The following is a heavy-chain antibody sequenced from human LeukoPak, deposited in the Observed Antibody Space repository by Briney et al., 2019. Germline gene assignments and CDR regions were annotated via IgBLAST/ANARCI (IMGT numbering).Heavy chain of an antibody. CDR2: IWYDGSNK. J-gene: IGHJ6*02. CDR3: PSDRFSKNFDLLSGYYMDV. Sequence: GGSLRLSCEASGFSFSSYGMYWGRQAPGKGLEWVAVIWYDGSNKYYADSVKGRFTISRDNSKNTLYLQMNSLRAEDTAVYYCPSDRFSKNFDLLSGYYMDVWGQGTTVTVSS. V-gene: IGHV3-33*01. CDR1: GFSFSSYG. D-gene: IGHD3-3*01.